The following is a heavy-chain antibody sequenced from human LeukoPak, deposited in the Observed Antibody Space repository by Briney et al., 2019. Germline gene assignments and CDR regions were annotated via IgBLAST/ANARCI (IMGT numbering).Heavy chain of an antibody. CDR1: GGSISSGNYY. J-gene: IGHJ5*02. V-gene: IGHV4-61*02. CDR2: IDTSGST. Sequence: SQTLSLTCAVSGGSISSGNYYWSWIRQPAGKGLEWIGRIDTSGSTDYSPSLKSRVTISVATSKNHFSLKLSSVTAADTAVYYCARESRGITMARGILKYWLDPWGQGTLVTVSS. CDR3: ARESRGITMARGILKYWLDP. D-gene: IGHD3-10*01.